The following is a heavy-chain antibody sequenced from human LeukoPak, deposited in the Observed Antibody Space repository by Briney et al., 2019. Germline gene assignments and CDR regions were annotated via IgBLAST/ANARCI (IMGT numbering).Heavy chain of an antibody. CDR2: ISSNGGST. D-gene: IGHD3-16*01. J-gene: IGHJ6*03. V-gene: IGHV3-64*01. CDR3: ARDGGRAGSFYYYMDV. Sequence: PGGSLRLSCAASGFTFSSYAMHWVRQAPGKGLEYVSAISSNGGSTYYANSVKGRFTISRDNSKNTLYLQMGSLRAEDMAVYYCARDGGRAGSFYYYMDVWGKGTTVTVSS. CDR1: GFTFSSYA.